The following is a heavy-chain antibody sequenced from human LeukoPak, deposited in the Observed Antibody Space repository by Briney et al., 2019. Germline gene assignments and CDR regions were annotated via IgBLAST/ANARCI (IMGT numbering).Heavy chain of an antibody. CDR1: GYTFTSYD. J-gene: IGHJ4*02. CDR2: MNPNSGNT. Sequence: ASVKVSCKASGYTFTSYDINWVRQATGQGLEWMGWMNPNSGNTGYAQKFQGRATITRNTSISTAYMELSSLKSEDTAVYYCARARARMVRGVIIYYFDYWGQGTLVTVSS. V-gene: IGHV1-8*03. CDR3: ARARARMVRGVIIYYFDY. D-gene: IGHD3-10*01.